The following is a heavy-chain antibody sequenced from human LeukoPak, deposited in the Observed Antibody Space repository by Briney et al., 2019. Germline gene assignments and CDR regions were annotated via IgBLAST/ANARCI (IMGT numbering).Heavy chain of an antibody. CDR3: AKDLISYYDFWSGYYTVPLEFDY. J-gene: IGHJ4*02. V-gene: IGHV3-23*01. CDR1: GFTFSSYA. D-gene: IGHD3-3*01. CDR2: ISGSGGST. Sequence: GGSLRLSCAASGFTFSSYAMSWVRQAPGKGLEGVSAISGSGGSTYYADSVKGRFTISRDNSKNTLYLQMNSLRAEDTAVYYCAKDLISYYDFWSGYYTVPLEFDYWGQGTLVTVSS.